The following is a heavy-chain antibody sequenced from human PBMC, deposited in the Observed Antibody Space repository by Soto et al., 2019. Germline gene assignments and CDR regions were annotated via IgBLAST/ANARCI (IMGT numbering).Heavy chain of an antibody. V-gene: IGHV3-11*06. D-gene: IGHD6-6*01. CDR3: ARSIAARDAFDI. Sequence: QVQLVESGGGLVKPGGSLRLSCAASGFTFSDYYMSWIRQAPGKGLEWVSYTSSSSSYTNYADSVKGRFTISRDNAKNSLYLQMNSLRAEDTAVYYCARSIAARDAFDIWGQGTMVTVSS. CDR2: TSSSSSYT. CDR1: GFTFSDYY. J-gene: IGHJ3*02.